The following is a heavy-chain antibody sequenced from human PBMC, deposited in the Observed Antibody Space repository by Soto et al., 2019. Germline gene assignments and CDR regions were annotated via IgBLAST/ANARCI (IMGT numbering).Heavy chain of an antibody. Sequence: GASVKVSCKASGGTFSSYAISWVRQAPGQGLEWMGGIIPIFGTANYAQKFQGRVTITADESKSTAYMELSSLRSEDTAVYYCARGRAGTNYYYYGMDVWGQGTTVTVSS. V-gene: IGHV1-69*13. CDR3: ARGRAGTNYYYYGMDV. D-gene: IGHD1-7*01. CDR1: GGTFSSYA. CDR2: IIPIFGTA. J-gene: IGHJ6*02.